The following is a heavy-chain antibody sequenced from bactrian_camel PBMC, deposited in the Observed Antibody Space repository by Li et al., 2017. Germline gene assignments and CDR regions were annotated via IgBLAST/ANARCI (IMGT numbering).Heavy chain of an antibody. CDR1: GVSYNRSC. CDR2: LLTHRGST. D-gene: IGHD2*01. V-gene: IGHV3S1*01. J-gene: IGHJ4*01. Sequence: VQLVESGGGSVQAGGSLRLSCAASGVSYNRSCFAWFRQGPGKKREAVAALLTHRGSTYYADSVKGRFTISRDNAKNTLYLQLNSLKPEDTAMYYCTKCPLRGSYTDTFKYRGQGTQVTVS. CDR3: TKCPLRGSYTDTFKY.